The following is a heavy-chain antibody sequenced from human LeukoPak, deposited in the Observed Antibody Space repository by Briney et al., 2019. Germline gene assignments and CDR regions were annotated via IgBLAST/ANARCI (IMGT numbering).Heavy chain of an antibody. Sequence: GRSLRLPCAASGFTFSSYGMHWVRQAPGKGLEWVAVIWYDGSNKYYADSVKGRFTISRDNSKNTLYLQMNSLRAEDTAVYYCAREGGGPVVGATGYYYGMDVWGQGTTVTVSS. V-gene: IGHV3-33*01. CDR1: GFTFSSYG. D-gene: IGHD1-26*01. CDR2: IWYDGSNK. J-gene: IGHJ6*02. CDR3: AREGGGPVVGATGYYYGMDV.